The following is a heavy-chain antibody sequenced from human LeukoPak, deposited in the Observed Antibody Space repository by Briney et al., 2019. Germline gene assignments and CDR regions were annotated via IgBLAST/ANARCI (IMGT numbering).Heavy chain of an antibody. CDR3: ARDGGVGFDM. CDR2: MKQDGSDK. V-gene: IGHV3-7*01. CDR1: GFTFSNYW. J-gene: IGHJ3*02. Sequence: AGGSLRLSCVASGFTFSNYWMTWVRQAPGKGLEWVASMKQDGSDKYYVDSVKGRFTISRGNGKKSLYLQMNSLRAEDTAVYYCARDGGVGFDMWGQGTMVSVSS. D-gene: IGHD3-10*01.